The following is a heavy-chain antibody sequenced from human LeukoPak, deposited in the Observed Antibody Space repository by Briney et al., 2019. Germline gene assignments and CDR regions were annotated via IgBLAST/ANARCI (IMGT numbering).Heavy chain of an antibody. CDR2: TRYDESDK. CDR3: AKPDVAVDWGAY. J-gene: IGHJ4*02. CDR1: GFTFSSQD. D-gene: IGHD3-9*01. Sequence: GGSLRLSCTTPGFTFSSQDMHWVRQAPGKGLEWVAFTRYDESDKYYADSVKGRFTISRDNSKNTLYLQLTSLSSEDTAMYYCAKPDVAVDWGAYWGQGTLVTVSS. V-gene: IGHV3-30*02.